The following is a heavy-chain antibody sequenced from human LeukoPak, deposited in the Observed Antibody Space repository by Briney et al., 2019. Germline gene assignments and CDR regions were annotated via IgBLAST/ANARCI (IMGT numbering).Heavy chain of an antibody. V-gene: IGHV1-2*06. Sequence: GASVKVSCKASGYTFTGYYMHWVRQAPGQGLEWMGRINPNSGGTNYAQKFQGRVTMTRDTSISTAYMELSRLRSDDTAVYYCARASYNSSWYATPRIQHWGQGTLVTVSS. CDR3: ARASYNSSWYATPRIQH. CDR2: INPNSGGT. D-gene: IGHD6-13*01. CDR1: GYTFTGYY. J-gene: IGHJ1*01.